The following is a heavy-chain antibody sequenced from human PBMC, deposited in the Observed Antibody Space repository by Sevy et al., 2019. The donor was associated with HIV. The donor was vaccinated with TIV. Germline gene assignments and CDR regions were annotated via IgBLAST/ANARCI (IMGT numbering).Heavy chain of an antibody. CDR2: INWNGGST. J-gene: IGHJ4*02. Sequence: GGSLRLSCAASGFVFEDYGMNWVRQAPGKGLECVSGINWNGGSTGYADSVKGRFTISRDNAKNSLYLQMNSLRAEDTAIYYCARERCSGGDSYYFDTWGQGALVTVSS. V-gene: IGHV3-20*04. CDR1: GFVFEDYG. D-gene: IGHD2-15*01. CDR3: ARERCSGGDSYYFDT.